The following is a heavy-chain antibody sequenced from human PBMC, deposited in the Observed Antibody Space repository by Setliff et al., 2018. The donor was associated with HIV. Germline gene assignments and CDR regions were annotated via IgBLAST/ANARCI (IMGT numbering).Heavy chain of an antibody. D-gene: IGHD1-26*01. Sequence: ASETLSLTCTVSGGSISSYYWSWIRQPPGKGLEWIGYIYYSWSTNYNPSLKSRVATSVDTSKNQFSLKLSSVTAADTAVYYCARIVRWELVATSTFFYYYMDVWGKGTTVTVSS. J-gene: IGHJ6*03. CDR1: GGSISSYY. CDR3: ARIVRWELVATSTFFYYYMDV. V-gene: IGHV4-59*08. CDR2: IYYSWST.